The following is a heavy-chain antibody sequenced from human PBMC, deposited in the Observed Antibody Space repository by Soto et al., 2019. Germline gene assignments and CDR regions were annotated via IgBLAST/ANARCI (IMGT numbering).Heavy chain of an antibody. CDR2: ISGYNGDT. CDR3: ARDKPQQIVGYNYYYCLDV. J-gene: IGHJ6*02. V-gene: IGHV1-18*04. Sequence: ASVTVSCKASGSTFTSNGISWVRQAPGQGLEWMGWISGYNGDTGYAQKFQGRVTMTTDTSTSTAYMEVRSLRPDDTAVYYCARDKPQQIVGYNYYYCLDVWGQGTTVTVSS. D-gene: IGHD6-6*01. CDR1: GSTFTSNG.